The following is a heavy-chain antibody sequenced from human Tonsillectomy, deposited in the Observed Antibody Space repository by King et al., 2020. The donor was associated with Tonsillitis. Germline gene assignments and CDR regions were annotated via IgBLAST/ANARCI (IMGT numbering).Heavy chain of an antibody. CDR3: ARVWVVRGVGAYDI. CDR1: GFTFSSYS. CDR2: ITSSSNYI. J-gene: IGHJ3*02. V-gene: IGHV3-21*01. Sequence: QLVQSGGGLVKPGGSLRISCAASGFTFSSYSLHWVRQAPGKGLEWVSSITSSSNYIYYADSMEGRCTISRDNAKNSLYLQMNRLRAEDTSMYYCARVWVVRGVGAYDIWGQGTMVTVSS. D-gene: IGHD3-10*01.